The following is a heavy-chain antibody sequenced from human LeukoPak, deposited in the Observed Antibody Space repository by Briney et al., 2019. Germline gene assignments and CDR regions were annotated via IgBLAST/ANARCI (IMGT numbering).Heavy chain of an antibody. CDR3: ARGITAGSFDI. D-gene: IGHD3-10*01. J-gene: IGHJ3*02. V-gene: IGHV3-64*01. CDR1: GFTFSSYA. CDR2: ISSNGGST. Sequence: GGSLRFSCAASGFTFSSYAMHWVRQAPGKGLEYVSAISSNGGSTYYANSVKGRFTISRDNSKNTLYLQMGSLRAEDMAVYYCARGITAGSFDIWGQGTMVTVSS.